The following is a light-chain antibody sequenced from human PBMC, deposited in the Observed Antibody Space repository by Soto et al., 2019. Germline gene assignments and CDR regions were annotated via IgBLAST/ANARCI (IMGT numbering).Light chain of an antibody. Sequence: QYALTQPASVSGSPGLSIAISCTGTSRDVGGYNSVSWYQQQPGKVPKLMIYDVSNRPSGVSNRFSGSKSGNTASLTISGLQAEDEGDYYCSSYTTGGSYVFGTGTKVTVL. V-gene: IGLV2-14*01. CDR2: DVS. CDR3: SSYTTGGSYV. J-gene: IGLJ1*01. CDR1: SRDVGGYNS.